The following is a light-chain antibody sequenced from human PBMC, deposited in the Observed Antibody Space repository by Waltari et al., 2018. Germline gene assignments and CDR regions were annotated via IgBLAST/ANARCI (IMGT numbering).Light chain of an antibody. CDR3: QTGGHGTWV. CDR1: SRLSSNV. V-gene: IGLV4-69*01. CDR2: VNSDGSH. J-gene: IGLJ3*02. Sequence: QLVLTQSPSASASLGASVKLTCTLSSRLSSNVIAWLQQHPEKGPRYLLKVNSDGSHTKGDEIPDRFSGSSSGAERYLIISSLQSEDEADYYCQTGGHGTWVFGGGTKLTVL.